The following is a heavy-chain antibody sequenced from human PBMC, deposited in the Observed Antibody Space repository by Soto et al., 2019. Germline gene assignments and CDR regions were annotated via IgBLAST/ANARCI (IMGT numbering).Heavy chain of an antibody. CDR2: INPSGGST. J-gene: IGHJ4*02. D-gene: IGHD4-17*01. V-gene: IGHV1-46*03. Sequence: ASVKASCKASGDTITSYYMHWVRQAPGQGLEWMGIINPSGGSTSYAQKFQGRVTMTRDTSTSTVYMELSSLRSEDTAVYYCARGFRYGDSSDYWGRGTLVTVSS. CDR1: GDTITSYY. CDR3: ARGFRYGDSSDY.